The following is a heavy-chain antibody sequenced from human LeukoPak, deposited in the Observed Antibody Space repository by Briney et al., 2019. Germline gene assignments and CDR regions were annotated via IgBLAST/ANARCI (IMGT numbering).Heavy chain of an antibody. CDR3: ARRLSTRSYYLDD. J-gene: IGHJ4*02. Sequence: GSLRLSCAASGFTFSGPAMHWVRQPPGKGLEWIGDIYYSGTTNYNPSLKSRVTMSVDTSKNQFSLKLNSATAADTAVYYCARRLSTRSYYLDDWGQGTLVTVSS. D-gene: IGHD2/OR15-2a*01. CDR1: GFTFSGPA. V-gene: IGHV4-59*04. CDR2: IYYSGTT.